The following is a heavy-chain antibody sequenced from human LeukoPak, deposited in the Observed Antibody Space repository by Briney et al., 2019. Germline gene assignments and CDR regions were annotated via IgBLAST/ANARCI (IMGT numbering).Heavy chain of an antibody. V-gene: IGHV3-23*01. J-gene: IGHJ4*02. CDR2: ITPSGDGT. CDR3: AKDSPVATW. D-gene: IGHD1-26*01. Sequence: GGSLRLSCVASGFTFSSPAMSWVRQTPGKGLEWVSSITPSGDGTYYAASVKGRFTISRDNSKNSLYLQMDSLRADDTAKYYCAKDSPVATWWGQGTLVTVSS. CDR1: GFTFSSPA.